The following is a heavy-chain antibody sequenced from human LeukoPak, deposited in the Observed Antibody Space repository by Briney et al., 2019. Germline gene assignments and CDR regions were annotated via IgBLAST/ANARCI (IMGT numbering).Heavy chain of an antibody. V-gene: IGHV3-30*04. Sequence: GGSLRLSSAASGFPFSSYAMHWVRQAPGKGLEWVAVISYDGSNKYYADSVKGRFTISRDNSKNTLYLQMNSLRAEDTAVYYCARDFGAAAGWGQGTLVTVSS. CDR3: ARDFGAAAG. D-gene: IGHD6-13*01. CDR1: GFPFSSYA. J-gene: IGHJ4*02. CDR2: ISYDGSNK.